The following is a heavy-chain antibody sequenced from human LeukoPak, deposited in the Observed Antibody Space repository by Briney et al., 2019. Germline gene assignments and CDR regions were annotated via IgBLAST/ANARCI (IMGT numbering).Heavy chain of an antibody. CDR1: GGSISSYY. V-gene: IGHV4-59*01. CDR3: ARGILRFPHAFDI. CDR2: IYYSGST. D-gene: IGHD3-3*01. Sequence: SETLSLTCTVSGGSISSYYWSWIRQPPGKGLEWIGYIYYSGSTNYNPSLKSRVTISVDTSKNQFSLKLSSVTAADTAVYYCARGILRFPHAFDIWGQETMVTVSS. J-gene: IGHJ3*02.